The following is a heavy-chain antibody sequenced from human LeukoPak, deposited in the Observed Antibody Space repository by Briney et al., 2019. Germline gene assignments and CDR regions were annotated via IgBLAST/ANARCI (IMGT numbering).Heavy chain of an antibody. V-gene: IGHV4-31*03. J-gene: IGHJ4*02. CDR2: IYYSGST. Sequence: PSQTLFLTCTVSGGSISSGGYSWSWIRQHPGKGLEWIGYIYYSGSTSYNPSLKGRVSISVDTSKNQFSLKLSSVTAADTAVYYCARGDDYYDSSAYPSSRFDNWGQGTLVTVSS. CDR3: ARGDDYYDSSAYPSSRFDN. CDR1: GGSISSGGYS. D-gene: IGHD3-22*01.